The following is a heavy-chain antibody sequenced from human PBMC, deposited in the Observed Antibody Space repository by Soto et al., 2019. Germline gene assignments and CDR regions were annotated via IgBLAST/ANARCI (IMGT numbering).Heavy chain of an antibody. V-gene: IGHV1-2*04. CDR1: GYTFTGYY. J-gene: IGHJ2*01. D-gene: IGHD5-18*01. CDR2: INPNSGGT. Sequence: QVQLVQSGAEGKKPGTSVKVSCKASGYTFTGYYMHWVRQAPGQGLEWMGWINPNSGGTNYAQKFQGWGTMTRETSISTAYMELSRLRSDDTAVYYCARGSGYSYGYDWYFDLWGRGTLVTVSS. CDR3: ARGSGYSYGYDWYFDL.